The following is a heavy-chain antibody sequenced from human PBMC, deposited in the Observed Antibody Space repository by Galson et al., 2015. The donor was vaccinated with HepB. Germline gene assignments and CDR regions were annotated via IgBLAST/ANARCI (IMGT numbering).Heavy chain of an antibody. CDR2: INPSGGST. D-gene: IGHD5-12*01. CDR3: ARSTRGVAVATKNPYYFDY. Sequence: SVKVSCKASGYTFTSYYMHWVRQAPGQGLEWMGIINPSGGSTSYAQKFQGRVTMTRDTSTSTVYMELSSLRSEDTAVYYCARSTRGVAVATKNPYYFDYWGQGTLVTVSS. V-gene: IGHV1-46*01. J-gene: IGHJ4*02. CDR1: GYTFTSYY.